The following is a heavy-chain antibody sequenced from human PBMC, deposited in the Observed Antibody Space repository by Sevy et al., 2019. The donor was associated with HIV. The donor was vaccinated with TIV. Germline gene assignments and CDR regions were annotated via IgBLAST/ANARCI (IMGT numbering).Heavy chain of an antibody. D-gene: IGHD6-19*01. V-gene: IGHV3-73*01. CDR3: SSQRTIAVAGDYFDY. J-gene: IGHJ4*02. Sequence: GGSLRLACAASGFTFTGSTMYWARQASGKGLEWVARIRSRAKTYATAYAASVKGRFTISRDDSRNTAYLQMNSLKTEDTAVYYCSSQRTIAVAGDYFDYWGQGTLVTVSS. CDR1: GFTFTGST. CDR2: IRSRAKTYAT.